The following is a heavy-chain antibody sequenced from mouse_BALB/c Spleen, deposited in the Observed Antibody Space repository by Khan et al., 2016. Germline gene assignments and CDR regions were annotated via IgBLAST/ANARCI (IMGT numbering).Heavy chain of an antibody. V-gene: IGHV9-4*02. D-gene: IGHD2-1*01. CDR2: INTHSGVP. CDR1: GYTFTTAG. J-gene: IGHJ2*01. Sequence: QIQLVQSGPELKKPGETVRISCKASGYTFTTAGMQWVQQMPGKGLKWIGWINTHSGVPKYAEDFKGLFAFSLESSASTAYLQIRNLKNEDTTTYCCARTVGNYGYFDYWGQGTTLTVSS. CDR3: ARTVGNYGYFDY.